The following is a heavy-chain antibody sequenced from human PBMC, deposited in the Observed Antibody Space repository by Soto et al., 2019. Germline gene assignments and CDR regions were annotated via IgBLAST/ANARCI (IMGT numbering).Heavy chain of an antibody. J-gene: IGHJ4*02. Sequence: PGASLRLYCAAAGFTFSSYGMHWVRQAPGKGLEWVAVISYDGSNKYYADSVKGRFTIPRDNSKNTLYLQMNSLRAEDTAVYYCARATGNLCFGYWGQGT. CDR3: ARATGNLCFGY. V-gene: IGHV3-30*03. CDR1: GFTFSSYG. D-gene: IGHD3-16*01. CDR2: ISYDGSNK.